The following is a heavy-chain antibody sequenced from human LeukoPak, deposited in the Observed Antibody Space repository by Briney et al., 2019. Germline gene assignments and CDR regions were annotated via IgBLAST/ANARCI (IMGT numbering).Heavy chain of an antibody. D-gene: IGHD3-3*01. CDR1: GGSISSYY. Sequence: SETLSLTCTVSGGSISSYYWSWIRQPPGKGLGWIGYIYYSGSTNYNPSLKSRVTISVDTSKNQFSLKLSSVTAADTAVYYCARGVSLEWLFYPLWVFDYWGQGTLVTVSS. J-gene: IGHJ4*02. V-gene: IGHV4-59*12. CDR3: ARGVSLEWLFYPLWVFDY. CDR2: IYYSGST.